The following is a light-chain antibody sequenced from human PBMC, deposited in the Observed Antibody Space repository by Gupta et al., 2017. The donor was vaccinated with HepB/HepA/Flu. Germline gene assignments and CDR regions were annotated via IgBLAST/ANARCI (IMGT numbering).Light chain of an antibody. CDR1: SSDIGSDNY. Sequence: QSALTQPASVSESPGQSITISCTGSSSDIGSDNYVSWYQQHPGKAPKLIIFDVTNRPSGLSDRVSGSKSGNTASLTISGLQAEDEADDYCSSFTTSSTWVFGGGTKLTVL. V-gene: IGLV2-14*01. J-gene: IGLJ3*02. CDR3: SSFTTSSTWV. CDR2: DVT.